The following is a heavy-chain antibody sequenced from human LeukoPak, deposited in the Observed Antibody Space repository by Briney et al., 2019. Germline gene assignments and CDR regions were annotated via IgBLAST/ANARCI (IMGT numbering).Heavy chain of an antibody. D-gene: IGHD3-10*01. CDR3: ARGTVTMVDY. Sequence: TGGSLRLSCAASGFTVSSNYMSWVRQAPGRGLEWVSVIYSGGSTYYADSVKGRFTISRDNSKNTLFLQMNSLRAGDTVVYYCARGTVTMVDYWGQGTLVTVSS. J-gene: IGHJ4*02. CDR1: GFTVSSNY. V-gene: IGHV3-66*01. CDR2: IYSGGST.